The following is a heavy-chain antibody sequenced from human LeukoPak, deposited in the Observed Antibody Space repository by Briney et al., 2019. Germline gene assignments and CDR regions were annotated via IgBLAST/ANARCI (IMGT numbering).Heavy chain of an antibody. J-gene: IGHJ4*02. V-gene: IGHV1-69*05. CDR3: ARDQVGATTPYYFDY. CDR2: IIPIFGTA. D-gene: IGHD1-26*01. CDR1: GGTFSSYT. Sequence: SVKVSCKASGGTFSSYTISWVRQAPGQGLEWMGGIIPIFGTANYAQKLQGRVTMTTDTSTSTAYMELRSLRSDDTAVYYCARDQVGATTPYYFDYWGQGTLVTVSS.